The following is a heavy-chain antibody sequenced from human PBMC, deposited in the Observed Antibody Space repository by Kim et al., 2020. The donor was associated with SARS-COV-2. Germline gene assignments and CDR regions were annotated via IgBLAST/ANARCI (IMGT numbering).Heavy chain of an antibody. CDR2: INHSGST. CDR1: GGSFSGYY. CDR3: ARGRRSLDV. J-gene: IGHJ6*04. Sequence: SETLSLTCAVYGGSFSGYYWSCIRQPPGKGLEWIGEINHSGSTNYNPSLKSRVTISVDTSKNQFSLKLSSVTAADTAVYYCARGRRSLDVWGKGTTVTVSS. V-gene: IGHV4-34*01.